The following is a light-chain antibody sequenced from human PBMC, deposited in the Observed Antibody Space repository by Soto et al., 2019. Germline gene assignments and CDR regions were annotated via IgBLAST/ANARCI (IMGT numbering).Light chain of an antibody. V-gene: IGKV3-11*01. J-gene: IGKJ1*01. CDR2: DAS. CDR1: QSIRTY. CDR3: HQSNNWPWT. Sequence: EIVLTQSPATLSLFPGERTTLSCRASQSIRTYLAWYQQKPGQAPRLLIYDASSWDTGVPARFSGSGSGTDFTLTISSLQAEDFAIYYCHQSNNWPWTFGEGTKVDIK.